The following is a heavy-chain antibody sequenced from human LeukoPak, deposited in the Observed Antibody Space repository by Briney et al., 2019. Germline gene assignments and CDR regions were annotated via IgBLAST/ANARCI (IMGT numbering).Heavy chain of an antibody. CDR1: GGSISSYY. V-gene: IGHV4-59*01. D-gene: IGHD6-19*01. CDR2: IYYSGST. Sequence: SETLSLTCTVSGGSISSYYWSWIRQPPGKGLEWIGYIYYSGSTNYNPSLKSRVTISVDTSKNQFSLKLSSVTAADTAVYYCARETLDSSGWYENWFDPWGQGTLVTVSS. J-gene: IGHJ5*02. CDR3: ARETLDSSGWYENWFDP.